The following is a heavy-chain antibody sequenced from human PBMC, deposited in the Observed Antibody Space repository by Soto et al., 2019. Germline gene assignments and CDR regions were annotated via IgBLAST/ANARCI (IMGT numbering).Heavy chain of an antibody. CDR2: ISTDGRDK. J-gene: IGHJ4*02. CDR1: GFTFSSYA. D-gene: IGHD6-13*01. CDR3: AKDHDLAAAGYYFDF. Sequence: QVQLVESGGGVVQPGRSLRLSCEASGFTFSSYAMHWVRQAPGKGLEWVAVISTDGRDKYHADSVKGRFTISRDNSKNTLLLQMNSLRPEDTAVYDCAKDHDLAAAGYYFDFWGQGTLVTVSS. V-gene: IGHV3-30*01.